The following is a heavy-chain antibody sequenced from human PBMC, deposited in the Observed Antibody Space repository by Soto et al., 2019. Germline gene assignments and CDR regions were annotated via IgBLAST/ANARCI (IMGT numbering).Heavy chain of an antibody. V-gene: IGHV1-69*06. J-gene: IGHJ3*02. CDR3: ARCVFESGTHYTGPSAFDI. Sequence: QVQLEQSGAEVKKPGSSVKVSCKASGGTLSDHGVAWLRQAPGQGLEWMGGTIPVFNAPKYAPKFQGRVTIAADTSTNIAYMELSSLRSEDTAVYYCARCVFESGTHYTGPSAFDIWGQGTMVIVSS. CDR2: TIPVFNAP. D-gene: IGHD2-2*02. CDR1: GGTLSDHG.